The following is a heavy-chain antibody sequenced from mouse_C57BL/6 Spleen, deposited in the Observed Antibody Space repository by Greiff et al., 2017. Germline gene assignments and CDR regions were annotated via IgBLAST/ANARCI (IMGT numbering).Heavy chain of an antibody. CDR3: ARYDQAWFAY. D-gene: IGHD2-3*01. Sequence: QVQLQQPGAELVRPGSSVKLSCKASGYTFTSYWMHWVKQRPIQGLEWIGNIDPSDSETHYTQKFKDKATLTVDKSSSTAYMQLSSLTSEDSAVYYCARYDQAWFAYWGQGTLVTVSA. CDR2: IDPSDSET. CDR1: GYTFTSYW. J-gene: IGHJ3*01. V-gene: IGHV1-52*01.